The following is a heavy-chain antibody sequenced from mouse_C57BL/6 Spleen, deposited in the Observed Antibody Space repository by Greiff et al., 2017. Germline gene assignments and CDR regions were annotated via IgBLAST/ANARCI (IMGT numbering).Heavy chain of an antibody. CDR3: ARRDYYGSSYVDY. V-gene: IGHV1-54*01. J-gene: IGHJ2*01. CDR2: INPGSGGT. D-gene: IGHD1-1*01. Sequence: VMLVESGAELVRPGTSVKVSCKASGYAFTNYLIEWVKQRPGQGLEWIGVINPGSGGTNYNEKFKGKATLTADKSSSTAYMQLSSLTSEDSAVYFCARRDYYGSSYVDYWGQGTTLTVSS. CDR1: GYAFTNYL.